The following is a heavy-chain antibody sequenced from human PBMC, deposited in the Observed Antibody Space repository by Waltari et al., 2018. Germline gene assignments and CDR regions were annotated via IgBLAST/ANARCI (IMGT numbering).Heavy chain of an antibody. Sequence: EVQLVESGGGLVPPGGSLSLSCAASGFTFRSYWMSWVRQGPGKGLEWVANIKQDGSEKYYVDSVKGRFTISRDNAKNSLYLQMNSLRAEDTAVYYCARGSSGWGYWGQGTLVTVSS. CDR3: ARGSSGWGY. J-gene: IGHJ4*02. CDR1: GFTFRSYW. D-gene: IGHD6-19*01. CDR2: IKQDGSEK. V-gene: IGHV3-7*01.